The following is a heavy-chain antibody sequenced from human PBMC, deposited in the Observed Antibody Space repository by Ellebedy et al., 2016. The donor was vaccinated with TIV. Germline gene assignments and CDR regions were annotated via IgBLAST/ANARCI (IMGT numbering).Heavy chain of an antibody. CDR1: GGSFSGYY. V-gene: IGHV4-34*01. J-gene: IGHJ4*02. D-gene: IGHD6-6*01. CDR3: ARLAAR. Sequence: MPGGSLRLSCAVYGGSFSGYYWSWIRQPPGKGLEWIGEINHSGSTNYNPSLKSRVTISVDTSKNQFSLKLSSVTAADTAVCYCARLAARWGQGTLVTVSS. CDR2: INHSGST.